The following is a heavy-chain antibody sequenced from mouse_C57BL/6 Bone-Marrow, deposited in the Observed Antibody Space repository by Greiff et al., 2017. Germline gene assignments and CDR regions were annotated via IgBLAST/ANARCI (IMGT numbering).Heavy chain of an antibody. V-gene: IGHV1-54*01. CDR3: ARRWAY. CDR2: INPGSGGT. CDR1: GYAFTNSL. D-gene: IGHD1-1*02. Sequence: VQLQQSGAELVRPGTSVKVSCKASGYAFTNSLIEWVKQRPGQGLEWIGVINPGSGGTNYNEKFKGKATLTADKSSSTAYMQLSSLTSEDSAVYFCARRWAYWGQGTLVTVSA. J-gene: IGHJ3*01.